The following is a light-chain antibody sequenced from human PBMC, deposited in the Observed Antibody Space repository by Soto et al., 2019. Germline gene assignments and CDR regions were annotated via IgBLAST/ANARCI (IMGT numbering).Light chain of an antibody. Sequence: VMTQSPLSLPVTRGQPASISCRSSQSLQYSNGNTSLHWYQQKPGQTPKLLIYWASIRESGVPDRFSGSGSGTDFTLTLSSVQAEDVAVYYCQQYYDRPLTFGQGTRLEI. CDR3: QQYYDRPLT. J-gene: IGKJ5*01. V-gene: IGKV4-1*01. CDR1: QSLQYSNGNTS. CDR2: WAS.